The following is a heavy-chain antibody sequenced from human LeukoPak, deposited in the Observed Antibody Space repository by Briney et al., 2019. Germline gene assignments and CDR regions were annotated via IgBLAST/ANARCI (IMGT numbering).Heavy chain of an antibody. J-gene: IGHJ4*02. CDR1: GGSFSGYY. CDR3: ARVTYDYVWGSYRYPYYFDY. D-gene: IGHD3-16*02. V-gene: IGHV4-59*12. CDR2: IYYSGST. Sequence: SETLSLTCAVYGGSFSGYYWSWIRQPPRKGLEWIGYIYYSGSTNYNPSLKSRVTISVDTSKNQFSLKLSSVTAADTAVYYCARVTYDYVWGSYRYPYYFDYWGQGTLVTVSS.